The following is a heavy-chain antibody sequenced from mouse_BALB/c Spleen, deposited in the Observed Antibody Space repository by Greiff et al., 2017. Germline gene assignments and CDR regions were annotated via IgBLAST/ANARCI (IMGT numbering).Heavy chain of an antibody. CDR2: ISNGGGST. CDR1: GFTFSSYT. Sequence: EVQLVESGGGLVQPGGSLKLSCAASGFTFSSYTMSWVRQTPEKRLEWVAYISNGGGSTYYPDTVKGRCTISSDNAKNNLYLQMSSLKSEDTATSYCESHQIYYAYDDRFADWGQGTLVTVSA. J-gene: IGHJ3*01. D-gene: IGHD2-2*01. V-gene: IGHV5-12-2*01. CDR3: ESHQIYYAYDDRFAD.